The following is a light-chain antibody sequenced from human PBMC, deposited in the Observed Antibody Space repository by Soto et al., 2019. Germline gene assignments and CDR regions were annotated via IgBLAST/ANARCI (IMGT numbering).Light chain of an antibody. J-gene: IGLJ1*01. CDR1: SSDVSGYNY. V-gene: IGLV2-11*01. CDR2: DVG. CDR3: CSYAGSSYV. Sequence: QSALTQPRSVSGSPGQSVTISCTGTSSDVSGYNYVSWYQQHPGKAPKLMIYDVGKRPSGVPDRFSGSKSGNTASLTISGLQAEDEADFYCCSYAGSSYVFGTGTKVTVL.